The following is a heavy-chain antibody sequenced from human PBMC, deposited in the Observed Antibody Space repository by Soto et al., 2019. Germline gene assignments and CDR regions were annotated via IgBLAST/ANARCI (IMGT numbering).Heavy chain of an antibody. V-gene: IGHV3-15*07. D-gene: IGHD3-9*01. CDR3: TTPLYYDILTGYPKVDY. CDR1: GFTFSNAW. CDR2: IRSKANSGAT. J-gene: IGHJ4*02. Sequence: GGSLRLSCAASGFTFSNAWMNWVRQAPGKGLEWVGRIRSKANSGATAYAASVKGRFTISRDDSKNTAYLQMNSLKTEDTAVYYCTTPLYYDILTGYPKVDYWGQGTLVTVSS.